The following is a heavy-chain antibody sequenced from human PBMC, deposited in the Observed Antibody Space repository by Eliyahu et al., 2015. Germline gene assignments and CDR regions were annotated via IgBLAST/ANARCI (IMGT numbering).Heavy chain of an antibody. CDR3: VRQPSNSIDH. V-gene: IGHV4-34*02. Sequence: QVQLQQWGAGLLKPSETLSLTCAVYGGSFSGYYWSWIRQAPGKGLEWIGEINDSGRTNIIPSLKSRVTISLDTSRSQFSLKLSSVTAADTALYYCVRQPSNSIDHWGQGALVTVSS. D-gene: IGHD2/OR15-2a*01. J-gene: IGHJ4*02. CDR1: GGSFSGYY. CDR2: INDSGRT.